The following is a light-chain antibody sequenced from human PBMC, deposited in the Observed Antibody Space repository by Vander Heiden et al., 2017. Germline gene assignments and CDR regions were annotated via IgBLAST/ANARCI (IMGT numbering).Light chain of an antibody. J-gene: IGLJ2*01. V-gene: IGLV2-11*01. Sequence: QSPLTQPRSSSWSPGQSVTISCPGTSSAGSGNFHVPRSQQPPGKAPILMIYDVTTRPSGVPARSSGSKSANPATPTISGLQAEDEADYYCCSYVGSHVVFGGGTKLTVL. CDR1: SSAGSGNFH. CDR3: CSYVGSHVV. CDR2: DVT.